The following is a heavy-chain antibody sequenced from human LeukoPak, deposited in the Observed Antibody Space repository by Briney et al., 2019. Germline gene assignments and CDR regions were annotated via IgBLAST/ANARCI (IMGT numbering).Heavy chain of an antibody. V-gene: IGHV3-30*02. J-gene: IGHJ4*02. Sequence: GGSLRLSCAASGFTNSSSGMHWVHQAPGKGLEWVTFIHNDGSNKKYADSVKGRYTMSRDNSKNTLYLQMNSLRAEDTAVYYCARDWGTSSLYLVNWGQGTLVTVSS. D-gene: IGHD6-6*01. CDR2: IHNDGSNK. CDR1: GFTNSSSG. CDR3: ARDWGTSSLYLVN.